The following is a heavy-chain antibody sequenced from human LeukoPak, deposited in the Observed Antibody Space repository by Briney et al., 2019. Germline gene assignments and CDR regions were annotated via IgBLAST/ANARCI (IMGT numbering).Heavy chain of an antibody. J-gene: IGHJ4*02. CDR3: ARGPWVWPSIAVASPLDY. CDR2: IIPIFGTA. V-gene: IGHV1-69*01. D-gene: IGHD6-19*01. Sequence: SVKVSCKASGGTFSSYAISWVRQAPGQGLEWMGGIIPIFGTADYAQKFQGRVTITADESTSTAYMELSSLRSEDTAVYYCARGPWVWPSIAVASPLDYWGQGTLVTVSS. CDR1: GGTFSSYA.